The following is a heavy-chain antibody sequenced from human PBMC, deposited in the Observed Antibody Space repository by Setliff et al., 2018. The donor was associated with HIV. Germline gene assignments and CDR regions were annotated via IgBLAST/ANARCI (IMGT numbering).Heavy chain of an antibody. J-gene: IGHJ3*02. Sequence: GGSLRLSCTASGFTFSDYWMTWVRQAPGKGLEWVSSISVSGGSTYYADSVKGRFTISRDNAKSTVYLQMGSLSADDTAVYYCARGGFNHAFDIWGQGTMVTVSS. CDR2: ISVSGGST. CDR1: GFTFSDYW. D-gene: IGHD2-15*01. CDR3: ARGGFNHAFDI. V-gene: IGHV3-23*01.